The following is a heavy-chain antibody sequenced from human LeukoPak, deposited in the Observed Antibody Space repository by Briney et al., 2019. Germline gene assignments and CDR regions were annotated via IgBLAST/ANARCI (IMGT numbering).Heavy chain of an antibody. CDR3: ARCLRGGDFVAQDAFDI. D-gene: IGHD2-21*02. CDR2: INPSGGRT. Sequence: ASVKVSCKASGYTFISYYMHWVRQAPGQGLEWMGLINPSGGRTSYAQKFQGRVTMTRDTSTSTVYMELSSLRSEDTAVYYCARCLRGGDFVAQDAFDIWGQGTMVTVSS. V-gene: IGHV1-46*01. J-gene: IGHJ3*02. CDR1: GYTFISYY.